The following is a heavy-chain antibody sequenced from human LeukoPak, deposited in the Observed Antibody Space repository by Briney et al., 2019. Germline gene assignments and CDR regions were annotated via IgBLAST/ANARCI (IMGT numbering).Heavy chain of an antibody. D-gene: IGHD6-13*01. CDR3: ATPRIAAAGLFDY. CDR1: GGTFSSYA. V-gene: IGHV1-69*05. Sequence: AASVKVSCKASGGTFSSYAISWVRQAPGQGLEWMGGIIPIFGTANYAQKFQGRVTITTDESTSTAYMELSSLRSEDTAVYYCATPRIAAAGLFDYWGQGTLVTVSS. J-gene: IGHJ4*02. CDR2: IIPIFGTA.